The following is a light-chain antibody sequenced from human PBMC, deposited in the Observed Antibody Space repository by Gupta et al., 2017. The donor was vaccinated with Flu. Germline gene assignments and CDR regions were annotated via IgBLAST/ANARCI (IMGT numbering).Light chain of an antibody. CDR2: KAS. CDR1: QSVSSW. CDR3: QQKNSSPRT. V-gene: IGKV1-5*03. Sequence: DTQMTQSPSTLSASVGDRVTITCRASQSVSSWLAWYQQKPGRAPKLLIYKASTLESGVPSRFSGSGSGTEFTLTISSLRPDDFATYYCQQKNSSPRTFGQGTKVEIK. J-gene: IGKJ1*01.